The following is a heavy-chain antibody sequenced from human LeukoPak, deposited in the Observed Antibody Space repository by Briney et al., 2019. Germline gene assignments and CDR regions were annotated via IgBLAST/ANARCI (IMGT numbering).Heavy chain of an antibody. CDR1: GGSISSGSYY. CDR2: IYTSGST. Sequence: SETLSLTCTVSGGSISSGSYYWSWIRQPAGKGLEWTGRIYTSGSTNYNPSLKSRVTISVDTSKDQFSLKLSSVTAADTAVYYCARRTQTTYYYGSGIVYWGQGTLVTVSS. D-gene: IGHD3-10*01. J-gene: IGHJ4*02. CDR3: ARRTQTTYYYGSGIVY. V-gene: IGHV4-61*02.